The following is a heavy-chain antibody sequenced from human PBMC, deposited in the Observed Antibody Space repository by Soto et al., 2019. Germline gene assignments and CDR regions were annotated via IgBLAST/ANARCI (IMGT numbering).Heavy chain of an antibody. CDR1: GYTFTSYE. V-gene: IGHV1-8*01. CDR3: ARGIKYGAYSRWFDP. CDR2: MNPDSGKT. D-gene: IGHD4-17*01. J-gene: IGHJ5*02. Sequence: QVQLLQSGAEVKKPGASVKVSCKASGYTFTSYEINWVRQATGQGLEYLGWMNPDSGKTAYVQKFQGRVTMNWDTSISTAYMELSSLRSEDTAVYFCARGIKYGAYSRWFDPWGQGTLVTVSS.